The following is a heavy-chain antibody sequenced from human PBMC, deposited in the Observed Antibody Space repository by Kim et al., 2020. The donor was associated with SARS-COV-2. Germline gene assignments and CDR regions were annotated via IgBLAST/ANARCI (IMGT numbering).Heavy chain of an antibody. D-gene: IGHD1-26*01. J-gene: IGHJ4*02. CDR3: AKGGPIGGATGKFDY. V-gene: IGHV3-23*01. Sequence: GGSLRLSCAASGFTFSSYAMSWVRQAPGKGLEWVSAISGSGGSTYYADSVKGRFTIARDNSKNTLYLQMNSLRAEDTAVYYCAKGGPIGGATGKFDYWGQGTLVTVSS. CDR2: ISGSGGST. CDR1: GFTFSSYA.